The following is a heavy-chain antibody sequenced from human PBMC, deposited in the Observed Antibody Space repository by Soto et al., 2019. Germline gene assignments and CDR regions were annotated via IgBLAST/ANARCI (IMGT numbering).Heavy chain of an antibody. CDR3: ARGSEGNAFDI. CDR1: GCTFSSYG. Sequence: GGSMTLSCAAAGCTFSSYGMPWVRQAPGKGLEWVALIWYDGSKKYYADSVKGRFTISRDDSKNTLYLQMDSLRAEGTAVYYCARGSEGNAFDIWGQGTLVTVS. V-gene: IGHV3-33*01. D-gene: IGHD3-10*01. J-gene: IGHJ3*02. CDR2: IWYDGSKK.